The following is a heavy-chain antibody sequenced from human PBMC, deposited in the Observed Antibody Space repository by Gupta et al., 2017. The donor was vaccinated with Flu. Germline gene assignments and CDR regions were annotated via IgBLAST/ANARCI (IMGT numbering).Heavy chain of an antibody. D-gene: IGHD6-6*01. J-gene: IGHJ4*02. Sequence: RHAPWKGLEWVSTISPGSSTAPYADSVKGRFTISRDNSKNTLYLQMLSLRAEDTAGYFCGSHSRIAAPVDYWGQGTLCQRLL. CDR2: ISPGSSTA. CDR3: GSHSRIAAPVDY. V-gene: IGHV3-23*01.